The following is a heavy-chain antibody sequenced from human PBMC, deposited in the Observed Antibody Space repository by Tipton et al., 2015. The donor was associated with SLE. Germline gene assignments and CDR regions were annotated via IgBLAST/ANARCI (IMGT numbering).Heavy chain of an antibody. CDR1: GYSISSGYY. CDR3: ARGGEYSTYYGMDV. J-gene: IGHJ6*02. Sequence: TLSLTCAVSGYSISSGYYWGWIRQPPGKGLEWIGSIYHSGSTYYNPSLKSRVTISVDTSKNQFSLKLSSVTAADTAVYYCARGGEYSTYYGMDVWGQGTTVTVSS. CDR2: IYHSGST. V-gene: IGHV4-38-2*01. D-gene: IGHD6-6*01.